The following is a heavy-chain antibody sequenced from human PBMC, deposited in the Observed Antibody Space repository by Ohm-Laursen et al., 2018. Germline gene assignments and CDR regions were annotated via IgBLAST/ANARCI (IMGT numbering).Heavy chain of an antibody. J-gene: IGHJ4*02. D-gene: IGHD2-8*01. CDR1: GGTFSSYA. CDR3: ARDLMRWPYY. CDR2: INPNSGGT. V-gene: IGHV1-2*02. Sequence: ASVKVSCNASGGTFSSYAISWVRQAPGQGLEWMGWINPNSGGTNYAQKFQGRVTMTRDTSISTAYMELSRLRSDDTAVYYCARDLMRWPYYWGQGTLVTVSS.